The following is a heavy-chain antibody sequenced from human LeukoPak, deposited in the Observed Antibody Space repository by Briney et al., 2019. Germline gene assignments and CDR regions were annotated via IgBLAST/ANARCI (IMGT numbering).Heavy chain of an antibody. CDR2: TYYGSKWYN. CDR3: ARGSTYYESSGQVPFDY. CDR1: GDSVSSNSAA. Sequence: SQTLSLTCAISGDSVSSNSAAWNWIRQSPSRGLEWPGRTYYGSKWYNDYAVSVKSRITINPDTSKNQFSLQLNSVTPEDTAVYYCARGSTYYESSGQVPFDYWGQGTLVTVSS. J-gene: IGHJ4*02. V-gene: IGHV6-1*01. D-gene: IGHD3-22*01.